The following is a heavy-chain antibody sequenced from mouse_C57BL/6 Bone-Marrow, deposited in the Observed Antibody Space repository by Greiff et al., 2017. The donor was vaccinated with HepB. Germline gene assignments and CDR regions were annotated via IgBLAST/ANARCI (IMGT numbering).Heavy chain of an antibody. CDR2: ISSGSSTI. V-gene: IGHV5-17*01. CDR1: GFTFSDYG. J-gene: IGHJ2*01. CDR3: ARECYYFDY. Sequence: EVKVVESGGGLVKPGGSLKLSCAASGFTFSDYGMHWVRQAPEKGLEWVAYISSGSSTIYYADTVKGRFTISRDNAKNTLFLQMTSLRSEDTAMYYCARECYYFDYWGQGTTLTVSS.